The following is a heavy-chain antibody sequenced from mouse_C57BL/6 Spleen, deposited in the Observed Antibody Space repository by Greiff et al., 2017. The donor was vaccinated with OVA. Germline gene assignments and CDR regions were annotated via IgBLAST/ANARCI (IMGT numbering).Heavy chain of an antibody. CDR2: IDPSDSYT. Sequence: VQLQQPGAELVMPGASVKLSCKASGYTFTSYWMHWVKQRPGQGLEWIGEIDPSDSYTNYNQKFKGKSTLTVDKSSSTAYMQLSSLTSEDSAVYYCARGERLGSSPYHYAMDYWGQGTSVTVSS. V-gene: IGHV1-69*01. CDR3: ARGERLGSSPYHYAMDY. CDR1: GYTFTSYW. J-gene: IGHJ4*01. D-gene: IGHD1-1*01.